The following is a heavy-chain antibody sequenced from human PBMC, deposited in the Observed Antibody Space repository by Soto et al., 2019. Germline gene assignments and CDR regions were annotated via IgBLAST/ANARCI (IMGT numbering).Heavy chain of an antibody. J-gene: IGHJ6*02. CDR1: GGSISSYY. Sequence: QVQLQESGPGLVKPSETLSLTCTVSGGSISSYYWSWIRQPPGKGLEWIGYIYYSGSTNYNPSLKSRVTISVDTSKNQFSLKLSSVTAADTAVYYCARDAHGYYYYYGMDVWGQGTTVTVSS. V-gene: IGHV4-59*01. CDR2: IYYSGST. CDR3: ARDAHGYYYYYGMDV.